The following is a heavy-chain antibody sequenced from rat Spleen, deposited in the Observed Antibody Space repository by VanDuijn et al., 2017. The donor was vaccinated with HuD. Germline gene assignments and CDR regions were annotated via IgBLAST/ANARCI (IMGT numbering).Heavy chain of an antibody. D-gene: IGHD4-6*01. J-gene: IGHJ4*01. CDR1: GFTFSSYW. V-gene: IGHV5-58*01. CDR3: AKDLAKGMDA. Sequence: EVQLVESGGGLVQPGRSLKLSCAASGFTFSSYWMYWIRQAPGKGLEWVSSINTDGGSTYYPDSVKGRFTISRDNAENTVYLQMNSLRSEDTATYYCAKDLAKGMDAWGQGASVTVSS. CDR2: INTDGGST.